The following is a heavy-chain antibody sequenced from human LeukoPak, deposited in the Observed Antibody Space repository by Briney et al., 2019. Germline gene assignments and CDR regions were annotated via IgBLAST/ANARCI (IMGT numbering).Heavy chain of an antibody. CDR1: GYSISSGYY. Sequence: PSETLSLTCAVSGYSISSGYYWGWIRQPPGKGLEWIGSIYHSGSTYYNPSLKSRVTISVDTSKNQFSLKLSSVTAADTAVYYCARDRLTMTTREFDYWGRGTLVTVSS. CDR3: ARDRLTMTTREFDY. CDR2: IYHSGST. D-gene: IGHD3-22*01. V-gene: IGHV4-38-2*02. J-gene: IGHJ4*02.